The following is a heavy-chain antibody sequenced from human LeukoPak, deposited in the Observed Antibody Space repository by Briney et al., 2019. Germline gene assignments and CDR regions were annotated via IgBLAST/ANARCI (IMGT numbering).Heavy chain of an antibody. V-gene: IGHV4-39*01. D-gene: IGHD3-10*01. Sequence: SETLSLTCTVSGGSISSYYWGWIRQPPGKGLEWIGSIYYSGSTYYNPSLKSRVTISVDTSKNQFSLKLSSVTAADTAVYYCARVVDYYGSGSYYPNWFDPWGQGTLVTVSS. J-gene: IGHJ5*02. CDR2: IYYSGST. CDR1: GGSISSYY. CDR3: ARVVDYYGSGSYYPNWFDP.